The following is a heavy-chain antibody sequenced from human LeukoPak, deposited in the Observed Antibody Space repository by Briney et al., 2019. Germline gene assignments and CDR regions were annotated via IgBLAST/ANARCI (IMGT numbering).Heavy chain of an antibody. V-gene: IGHV4-39*01. CDR2: IYYSGST. D-gene: IGHD5-18*01. CDR1: GGSIRSSGYY. J-gene: IGHJ4*02. Sequence: SETLSLTCTVSGGSIRSSGYYWGWIRQPPGKGLEWIGCIYYSGSTYYNPSLKSRVFISVDTSRNQFSLKLNSVTAADTALYYCARRSWIKLWYAFDFWGQGTLVTVSS. CDR3: ARRSWIKLWYAFDF.